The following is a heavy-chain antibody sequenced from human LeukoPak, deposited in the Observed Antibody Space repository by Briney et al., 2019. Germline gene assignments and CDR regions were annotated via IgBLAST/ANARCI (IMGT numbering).Heavy chain of an antibody. CDR2: ISAYNGNT. Sequence: ASVKVSCKASGYTFTSYGISWVRQAPGQGLEWMGWISAYNGNTNYAQKLQGSVTMTTDTSTSTAYMELRSLRSDDTAVYYCARVYYDFWSGPAYIWGQGTMVTVSS. J-gene: IGHJ3*02. CDR3: ARVYYDFWSGPAYI. CDR1: GYTFTSYG. V-gene: IGHV1-18*01. D-gene: IGHD3-3*01.